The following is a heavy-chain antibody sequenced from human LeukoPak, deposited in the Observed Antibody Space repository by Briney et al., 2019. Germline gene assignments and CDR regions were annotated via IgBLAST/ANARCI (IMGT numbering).Heavy chain of an antibody. V-gene: IGHV1-18*01. Sequence: ASVKVSCKASGYTFTSYGISWVRQAPGQGLEWMGWISAYNGNTNYAQKFQGRVTMTRDTSTSTVYMELSSLRSEDTAVYYCARQLITMIVVDAFDIWGQGTMVTVSS. CDR3: ARQLITMIVVDAFDI. D-gene: IGHD3-22*01. J-gene: IGHJ3*02. CDR2: ISAYNGNT. CDR1: GYTFTSYG.